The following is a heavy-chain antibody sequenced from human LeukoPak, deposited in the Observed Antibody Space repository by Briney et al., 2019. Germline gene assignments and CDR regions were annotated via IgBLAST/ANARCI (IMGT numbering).Heavy chain of an antibody. CDR2: INYSGST. CDR1: GGSISSGGYY. Sequence: PSETLSLTCTVSGGSISSGGYYWSWIRQLPGKGLEWIGYINYSGSTYYNPSLKSRVTISVDTSKNQFSLRLSSVTAADTAVYYCATDSVGGYGHFDLWGRGTLVTVSS. V-gene: IGHV4-31*03. J-gene: IGHJ2*01. D-gene: IGHD2-2*01. CDR3: ATDSVGGYGHFDL.